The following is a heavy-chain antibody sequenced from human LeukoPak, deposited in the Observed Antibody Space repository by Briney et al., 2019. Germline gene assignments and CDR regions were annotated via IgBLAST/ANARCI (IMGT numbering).Heavy chain of an antibody. J-gene: IGHJ4*02. CDR3: ARDGELPADY. Sequence: PGRSLRLSCAASGFTFSSYGMHWVRQVPGKGLEWVAVIWSDGSNKYYADSVKGRFTISRDNSKNTLYLQMNSLRAEDTAVYYCARDGELPADYWGQGTLVTVSS. CDR2: IWSDGSNK. D-gene: IGHD1-26*01. V-gene: IGHV3-33*01. CDR1: GFTFSSYG.